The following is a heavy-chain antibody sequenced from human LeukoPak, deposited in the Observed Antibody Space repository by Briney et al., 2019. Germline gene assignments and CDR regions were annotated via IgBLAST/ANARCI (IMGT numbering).Heavy chain of an antibody. Sequence: SETLSLTCTVSGGSLSSYYWSWIRQPPGKGLEWIGYIYYSGSTNYNPSLKSRVTISVDTSKNQFSLKLSSVTAADTAVYYCARQTSGYLGWFDPWGQGTLVTVSS. J-gene: IGHJ5*02. V-gene: IGHV4-59*08. D-gene: IGHD5-12*01. CDR1: GGSLSSYY. CDR3: ARQTSGYLGWFDP. CDR2: IYYSGST.